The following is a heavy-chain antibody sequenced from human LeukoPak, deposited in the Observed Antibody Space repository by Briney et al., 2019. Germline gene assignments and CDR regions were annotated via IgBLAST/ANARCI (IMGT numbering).Heavy chain of an antibody. J-gene: IGHJ6*02. CDR1: GFTFSSYA. CDR3: AKDRPEWLLSYYGMDV. V-gene: IGHV3-23*01. Sequence: GGSLRLSCAASGFTFSSYAMSWVRQAPGKRLEWVSAISGSGGSTYYADSVKGRFTISRDNSKNTLYLQMNSLRAEDTAVYYCAKDRPEWLLSYYGMDVWGQGTTVTVSS. D-gene: IGHD3-3*01. CDR2: ISGSGGST.